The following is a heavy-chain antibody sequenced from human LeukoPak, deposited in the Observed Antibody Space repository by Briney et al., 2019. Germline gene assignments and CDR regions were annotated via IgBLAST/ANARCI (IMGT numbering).Heavy chain of an antibody. V-gene: IGHV4-39*01. CDR1: GGSISGSSYY. CDR3: ASLGYYYDSSSDY. D-gene: IGHD3-22*01. Sequence: SETPSLTCTVSGGSISGSSYYWGWIRQPPGKGLGWIGSIYYSGSTYYNPSLKSRVTISVDTSKNQFSLKLSSVTAADTAVYYCASLGYYYDSSSDYWGQGTLVTVSS. CDR2: IYYSGST. J-gene: IGHJ4*02.